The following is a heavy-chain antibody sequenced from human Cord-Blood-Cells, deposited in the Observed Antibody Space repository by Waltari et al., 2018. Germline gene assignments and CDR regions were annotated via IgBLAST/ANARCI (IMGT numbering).Heavy chain of an antibody. Sequence: QVQLVQSGAEVKKPGASVKVSCKVSGYTLTELSMHWVRQAPGKGLEWMGGFDPENRKKITAQSVQGRVTLTADASTDTAYMELSSLRSEDTAVYYCATGPGLASPLFDYWGQGTLFTVSS. D-gene: IGHD3-10*01. CDR1: GYTLTELS. CDR2: FDPENRKK. J-gene: IGHJ4*02. V-gene: IGHV1-24*01. CDR3: ATGPGLASPLFDY.